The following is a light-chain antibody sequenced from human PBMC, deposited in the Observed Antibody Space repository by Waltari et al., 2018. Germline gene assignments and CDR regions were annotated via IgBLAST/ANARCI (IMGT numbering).Light chain of an antibody. CDR1: QSISSW. Sequence: DIQMTQSPSTLSASVGDRVTITCRASQSISSWLAWYKQKPGKAPKLLIYKASSLESGVPSRFSGSGSGTEFTLTISSLQPDDFATYYCQQYNSYPITFGQGTRLEIK. V-gene: IGKV1-5*03. CDR2: KAS. J-gene: IGKJ5*01. CDR3: QQYNSYPIT.